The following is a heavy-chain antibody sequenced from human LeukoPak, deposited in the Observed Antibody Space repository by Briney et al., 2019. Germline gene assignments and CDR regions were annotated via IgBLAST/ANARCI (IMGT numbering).Heavy chain of an antibody. D-gene: IGHD3-10*01. V-gene: IGHV3-7*01. CDR1: GFTFSSYW. CDR2: IKQDGSEK. Sequence: GGSLRLSCAASGFTFSSYWMSWVRQAPGKGLEWVANIKQDGSEKYYVDSVKGRFTISRDNAKNSLYLQMNSLRAEDTAVYYCARADYGSGLVYYYYMDVWGKGTTVTVSS. J-gene: IGHJ6*03. CDR3: ARADYGSGLVYYYYMDV.